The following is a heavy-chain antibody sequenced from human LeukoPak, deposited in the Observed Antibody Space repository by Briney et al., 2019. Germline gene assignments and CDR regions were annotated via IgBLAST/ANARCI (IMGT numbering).Heavy chain of an antibody. CDR1: GYPLTGYH. Sequence: ASVKVSCKASGYPLTGYHWHWVRQPPGQGLDGMGLFNPISGFTNYAQKLQGRVTMTRDTSISTAYMELSRLRSDDTAVYYCARLADCSSSSCRSFDYWGQGTLVTVSS. V-gene: IGHV1-2*02. J-gene: IGHJ4*02. D-gene: IGHD2-2*01. CDR3: ARLADCSSSSCRSFDY. CDR2: FNPISGFT.